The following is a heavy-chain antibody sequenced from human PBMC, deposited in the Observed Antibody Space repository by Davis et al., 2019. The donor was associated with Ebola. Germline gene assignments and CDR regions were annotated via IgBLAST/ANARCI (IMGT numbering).Heavy chain of an antibody. Sequence: GESLKISCAASGFTFSSYGMHWVRQAPGKGLEWVAVIWYDGSNKYYADSVKGRFTISRDNSKNTLYLQMNSLRAEDTAVYYCAKVLEMATILYFDYWGQGTLVTVSS. V-gene: IGHV3-30*02. D-gene: IGHD5-24*01. J-gene: IGHJ4*02. CDR3: AKVLEMATILYFDY. CDR2: IWYDGSNK. CDR1: GFTFSSYG.